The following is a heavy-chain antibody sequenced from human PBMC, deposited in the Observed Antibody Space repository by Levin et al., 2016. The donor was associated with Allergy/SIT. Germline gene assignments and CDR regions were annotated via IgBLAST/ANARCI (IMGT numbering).Heavy chain of an antibody. D-gene: IGHD1-26*01. CDR1: GFTFSPHN. CDR2: ISTSSSYI. V-gene: IGHV3-21*04. J-gene: IGHJ4*02. Sequence: GESLKISCAASGFTFSPHNMNWVRQAPGKGLEWVSSISTSSSYIFYGASVRGRFTISRDNAKDSLYLQMDSLRVDDTAVYYCARGPVGATQRNYFDLWGQGTLVTVSS. CDR3: ARGPVGATQRNYFDL.